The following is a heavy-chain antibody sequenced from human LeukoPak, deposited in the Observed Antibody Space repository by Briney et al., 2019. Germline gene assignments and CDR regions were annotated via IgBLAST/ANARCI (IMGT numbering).Heavy chain of an antibody. CDR3: ARDPSYYYDSSGYYRGPFDY. Sequence: PGGSLRLSCAASGFTFSSYAMHWVRQAPGKGLEWVSYISSSSSTIYYADSVRGRFTISRDNAKNSLYLQMNSLRAEDTAVYYCARDPSYYYDSSGYYRGPFDYWGQGTLVTVSS. CDR2: ISSSSSTI. CDR1: GFTFSSYA. V-gene: IGHV3-48*01. J-gene: IGHJ4*02. D-gene: IGHD3-22*01.